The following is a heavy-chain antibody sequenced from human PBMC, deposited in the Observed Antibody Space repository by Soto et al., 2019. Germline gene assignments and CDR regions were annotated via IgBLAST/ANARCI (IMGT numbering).Heavy chain of an antibody. J-gene: IGHJ4*02. V-gene: IGHV3-33*01. CDR1: GFAFSTYA. CDR2: IWYEGSIK. CDR3: ARDNYGSGKSVDY. D-gene: IGHD3-10*01. Sequence: PGGSLRLSCAASGFAFSTYAMHWVRQAPGSGLEWVAVIWYEGSIKYYADSVKGRFTISRDNSKNTLYLQMNSLRAEDTAVYYCARDNYGSGKSVDYWGQGTLVTVSS.